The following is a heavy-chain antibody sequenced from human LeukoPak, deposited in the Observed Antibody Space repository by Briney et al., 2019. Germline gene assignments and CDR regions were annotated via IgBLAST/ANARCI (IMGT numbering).Heavy chain of an antibody. V-gene: IGHV1-46*01. J-gene: IGHJ4*02. D-gene: IGHD4-17*01. CDR2: INPSGGST. Sequence: ASVKVSCKASGYTFTSYYMHWVRQAPGQGLEWMGIINPSGGSTSYAQKFQGRVTMTRDTSTSTVYMELSSLRSEDTAVYYCARGGKAYGDYGNDFDYWGQGTLVTVSS. CDR1: GYTFTSYY. CDR3: ARGGKAYGDYGNDFDY.